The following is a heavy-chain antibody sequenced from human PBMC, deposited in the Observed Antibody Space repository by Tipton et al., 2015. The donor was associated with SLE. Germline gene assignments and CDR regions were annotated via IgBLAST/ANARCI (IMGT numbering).Heavy chain of an antibody. CDR1: GGSFSGYY. CDR3: ARPDLI. D-gene: IGHD1-14*01. CDR2: INHSGST. Sequence: PSLTCAVYGGSFSGYYWSWIRQPPGKGLEWIGEINHSGSTNYNPSLKSRVTISVDTSKNQFSLKLSSVTAADTAVYYCARPDLIWGQGTQVTVSS. V-gene: IGHV4-34*01. J-gene: IGHJ4*02.